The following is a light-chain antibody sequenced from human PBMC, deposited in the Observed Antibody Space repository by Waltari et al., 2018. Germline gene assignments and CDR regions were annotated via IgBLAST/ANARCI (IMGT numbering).Light chain of an antibody. Sequence: EILMTQSPATLSVSPGERATLSCRASQRISRNLAWYQQKPGQAPRLLIYGASARAIGIPARFSGSGSETEFTLTISSLQSEDFAVYYCQQYNNWRTFGQGTKLEIK. V-gene: IGKV3-15*01. CDR1: QRISRN. J-gene: IGKJ2*01. CDR2: GAS. CDR3: QQYNNWRT.